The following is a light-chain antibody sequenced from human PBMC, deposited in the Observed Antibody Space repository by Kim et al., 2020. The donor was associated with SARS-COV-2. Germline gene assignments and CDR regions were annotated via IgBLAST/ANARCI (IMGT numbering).Light chain of an antibody. J-gene: IGKJ4*01. V-gene: IGKV1-39*01. CDR3: QQSYISPRLT. Sequence: DIQMTQSPSSLSASVGDRVTITCRASQNINNYLNWYQQKPGKPPKLLVHSASTLQTGVPSRFSGSGSGTDFTLTISSLQPEDFATYYCQQSYISPRLTFGGGTKLEI. CDR1: QNINNY. CDR2: SAS.